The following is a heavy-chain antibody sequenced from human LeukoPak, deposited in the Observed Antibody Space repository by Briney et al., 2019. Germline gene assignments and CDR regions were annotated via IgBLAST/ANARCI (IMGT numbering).Heavy chain of an antibody. V-gene: IGHV3-21*01. CDR3: ARGTMIVAKFFDY. CDR2: ISSSSSYI. Sequence: GGSLRLSCAASGFTFSSYSMNWVRRAPGKGLEWVSSISSSSSYIYYADSVKGRFTISRDNAKNSLYLQMNSLRAEDTAVYYCARGTMIVAKFFDYWGQGTLVTVSS. J-gene: IGHJ4*02. CDR1: GFTFSSYS. D-gene: IGHD3-22*01.